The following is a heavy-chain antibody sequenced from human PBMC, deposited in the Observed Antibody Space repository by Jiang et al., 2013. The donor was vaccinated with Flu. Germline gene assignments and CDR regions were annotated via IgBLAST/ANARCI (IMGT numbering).Heavy chain of an antibody. CDR2: IYPGDSDT. Sequence: GAEVKKPGESLKISCKGSGYIFTNYWIGWVRQMPGKGLEWMGVIYPGDSDTKYSPSFQGQVTFSADKSISTAYLQWSSLKASDTAMYYCARGALICSGGRCYSNYFDYWGQGTLVTVSS. J-gene: IGHJ4*02. D-gene: IGHD2-15*01. V-gene: IGHV5-51*01. CDR3: ARGALICSGGRCYSNYFDY. CDR1: GYIFTNYW.